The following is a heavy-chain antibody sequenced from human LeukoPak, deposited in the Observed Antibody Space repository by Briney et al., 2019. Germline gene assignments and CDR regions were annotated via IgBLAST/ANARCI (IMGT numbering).Heavy chain of an antibody. CDR3: AREGDYDILTGYSIQRHFDY. D-gene: IGHD3-9*01. J-gene: IGHJ4*02. Sequence: ASVKVSCKASGYTFTGYYMHWVRQAPGQGLEWMGWINPNSGGTNYAQKFQGRVTMTRDTSISTAYMELSRLRSDDTAVYYCAREGDYDILTGYSIQRHFDYWGQGTLVTVSS. CDR2: INPNSGGT. CDR1: GYTFTGYY. V-gene: IGHV1-2*02.